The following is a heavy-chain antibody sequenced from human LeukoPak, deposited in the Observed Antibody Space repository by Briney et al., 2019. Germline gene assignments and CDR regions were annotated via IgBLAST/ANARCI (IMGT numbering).Heavy chain of an antibody. CDR3: ARDSSSSGHFDY. Sequence: GGSLRLSCAASGFTFSIYSMNWVRQAPGKGLEWVSYISSSGNTIYYADSVKGRFTISRDNAKNSLYLQMNSLRAEDTAVYYCARDSSSSGHFDYWGQGTLVTVSS. CDR2: ISSSGNTI. J-gene: IGHJ4*02. D-gene: IGHD6-6*01. CDR1: GFTFSIYS. V-gene: IGHV3-48*04.